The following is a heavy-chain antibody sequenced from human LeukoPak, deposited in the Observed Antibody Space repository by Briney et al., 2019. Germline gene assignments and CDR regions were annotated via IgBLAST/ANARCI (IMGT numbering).Heavy chain of an antibody. J-gene: IGHJ5*02. CDR3: ARGYSREGWFDP. V-gene: IGHV4-34*01. CDR1: GGSFSGYY. D-gene: IGHD6-13*01. CDR2: INHSGST. Sequence: PSETLSLTCAVYGGSFSGYYWSWIRQPPGKGLEWIGEINHSGSTNYNPSLKSRVTISVDTSKNQFSLKLSSVTAADTAVYYCARGYSREGWFDPWGQGTLVTVSS.